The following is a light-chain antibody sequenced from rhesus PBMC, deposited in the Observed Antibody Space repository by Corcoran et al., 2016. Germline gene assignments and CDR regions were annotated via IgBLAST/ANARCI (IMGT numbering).Light chain of an antibody. CDR3: LQHDSYPYN. CDR2: DTS. V-gene: IGKV1-28*02. Sequence: DIQMTQSPSSLSASVGDTVTITCRASQGISSYLNWFQQKPGKVPKLLIFDTSNLESGVPSRFSGYGSGTDFTLPINGLQPEDFATYYCLQHDSYPYNFGQGTKVEIK. CDR1: QGISSY. J-gene: IGKJ2*01.